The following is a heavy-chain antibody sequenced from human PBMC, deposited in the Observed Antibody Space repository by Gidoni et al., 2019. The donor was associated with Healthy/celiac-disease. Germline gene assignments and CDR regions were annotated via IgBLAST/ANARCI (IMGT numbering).Heavy chain of an antibody. CDR2: IYYSGST. V-gene: IGHV4-39*07. J-gene: IGHJ4*02. CDR3: ARILNYDLDY. Sequence: QLQLQESGPGLVQPSETLSLTFTVSAGSISSSSYYWGWIRQPPGKVLEWIGSIYYSGSTYYNPSLKSRVTISVDTSKTQFSLKLSSVTAADTAVYYCARILNYDLDYWGQGTLVTVSS. CDR1: AGSISSSSYY. D-gene: IGHD3-22*01.